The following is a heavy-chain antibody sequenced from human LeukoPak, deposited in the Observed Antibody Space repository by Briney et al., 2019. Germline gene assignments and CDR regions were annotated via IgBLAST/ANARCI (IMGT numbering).Heavy chain of an antibody. CDR3: ARDRYGSGSYYNVGYFDY. V-gene: IGHV4-61*02. Sequence: SETLSLTCTVSGGSISSGSYYWSWIRQPAGKGLEWIGRIYTSGSTNYNPSLKSRVTISVDTSKNQFSLELSSVTAADTAVYYCARDRYGSGSYYNVGYFDYWGQGTLVTVSS. CDR2: IYTSGST. CDR1: GGSISSGSYY. D-gene: IGHD3-10*01. J-gene: IGHJ4*02.